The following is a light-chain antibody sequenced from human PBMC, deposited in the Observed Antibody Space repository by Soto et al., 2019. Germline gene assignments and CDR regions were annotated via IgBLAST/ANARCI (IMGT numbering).Light chain of an antibody. CDR3: QQYGISPVT. Sequence: GTLSLSPGERATLSCRASQSVSSSYLAWYQQKPGQAPRLLISGASSRVTGIPDRFSGSGSGTDFTLTISRLEPEDFALYYCQQYGISPVTFGQGTRLEIK. V-gene: IGKV3-20*01. CDR1: QSVSSSY. J-gene: IGKJ5*01. CDR2: GAS.